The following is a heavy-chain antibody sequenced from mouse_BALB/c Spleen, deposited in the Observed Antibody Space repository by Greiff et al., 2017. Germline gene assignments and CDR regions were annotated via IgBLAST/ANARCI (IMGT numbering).Heavy chain of an antibody. V-gene: IGHV14-3*02. J-gene: IGHJ4*01. CDR3: ARDYGSSYDHYYAMDY. Sequence: VQLQQSGAELVKPGASVKLSCTASGFNIKDTYMHWVKQRPEQGLEWIGRIDPANGNTKYDPKFQGKATITAETSSNTAYLQLSSLTYEDTAVYYCARDYGSSYDHYYAMDYWGQGTSVTVSS. CDR1: GFNIKDTY. CDR2: IDPANGNT. D-gene: IGHD1-1*01.